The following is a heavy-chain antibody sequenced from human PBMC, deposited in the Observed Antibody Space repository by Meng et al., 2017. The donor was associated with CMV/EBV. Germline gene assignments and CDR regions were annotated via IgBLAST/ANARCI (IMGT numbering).Heavy chain of an antibody. Sequence: GESLKISCAASGFTFSSYSMNWVRQAPGKGLEWVSSISSSSSYIYYADSVKGRFTISRDNAKNSLYLQMNSLSAEDTAVYYCARDPGRIAARPWYWGQGTLVTVSS. CDR3: ARDPGRIAARPWY. J-gene: IGHJ4*02. CDR2: ISSSSSYI. V-gene: IGHV3-21*01. D-gene: IGHD6-6*01. CDR1: GFTFSSYS.